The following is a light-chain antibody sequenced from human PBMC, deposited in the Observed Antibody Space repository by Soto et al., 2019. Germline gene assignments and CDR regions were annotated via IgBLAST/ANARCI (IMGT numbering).Light chain of an antibody. CDR3: GTWDSSLSRGV. V-gene: IGLV1-51*01. Sequence: QSVLTQPPSVSAAPGQKVTISGSGSSSDVGNNFVSWYQHLPGTAPKLLIYDNDMRPSGIPDRFSASKSGTSATLGITGLQTGDEADYYCGTWDSSLSRGVFGGGTKLTVL. CDR1: SSDVGNNF. J-gene: IGLJ3*02. CDR2: DND.